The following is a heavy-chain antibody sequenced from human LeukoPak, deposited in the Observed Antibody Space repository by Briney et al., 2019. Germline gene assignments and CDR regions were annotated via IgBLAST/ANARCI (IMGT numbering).Heavy chain of an antibody. CDR2: INPNSGDT. V-gene: IGHV1-2*04. Sequence: GASVKVSCTASGYTFTGYYMHWVRKAPGQGLELMGWINPNSGDTNYAQKFQGWVTMTRDTSISTAYMELSRLSSDDTAVYYCARGRELRYFDWLGYLFDFWGQGTLVTVSS. J-gene: IGHJ4*02. D-gene: IGHD3-9*01. CDR1: GYTFTGYY. CDR3: ARGRELRYFDWLGYLFDF.